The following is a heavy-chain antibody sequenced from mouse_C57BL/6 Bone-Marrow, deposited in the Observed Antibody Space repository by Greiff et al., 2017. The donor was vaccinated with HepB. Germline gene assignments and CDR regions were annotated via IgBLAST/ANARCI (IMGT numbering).Heavy chain of an antibody. CDR1: GFSFTSYG. J-gene: IGHJ3*01. D-gene: IGHD2-3*01. Sequence: VKLVESGPGLVAPSQCLSITCTVSGFSFTSYGVDWVRQSPGKGLEWLGVIWGVGSTNYNSALKSRLSISKDNSKSQVFLKMNSLQTDDTAMYYCARGDGYYPFAYWGQGTLVTVSA. CDR3: ARGDGYYPFAY. CDR2: IWGVGST. V-gene: IGHV2-6*01.